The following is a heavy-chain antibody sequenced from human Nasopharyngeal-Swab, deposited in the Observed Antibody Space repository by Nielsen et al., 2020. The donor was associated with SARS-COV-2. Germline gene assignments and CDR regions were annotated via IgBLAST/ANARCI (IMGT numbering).Heavy chain of an antibody. CDR3: AKPFWSGYYSGDSFDF. Sequence: WIRHPPGKGLEWVSLISGDGDSASYRDSVKGRFTISRENNKNSLYLQMNSLTVEDTALYYCAKPFWSGYYSGDSFDFWGQGTMVTVSS. J-gene: IGHJ3*01. D-gene: IGHD3-3*01. CDR2: ISGDGDSA. V-gene: IGHV3-43*02.